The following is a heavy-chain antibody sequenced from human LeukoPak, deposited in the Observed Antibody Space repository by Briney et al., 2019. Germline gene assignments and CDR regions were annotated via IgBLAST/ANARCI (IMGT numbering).Heavy chain of an antibody. Sequence: SETLSLTCTVSGGSISSGSYYWSCIRQPAGKELEWIGRIYTSGSTNYNPSLKSRVTISVDTSKKQFSLKLSSVTAADTAANYCATDVFWLEYGDRADYCGDSWGQGTLVTVSS. CDR1: GGSISSGSYY. CDR3: ATDVFWLEYGDRADYCGDS. D-gene: IGHD4-23*01. J-gene: IGHJ5*01. CDR2: IYTSGST. V-gene: IGHV4-61*02.